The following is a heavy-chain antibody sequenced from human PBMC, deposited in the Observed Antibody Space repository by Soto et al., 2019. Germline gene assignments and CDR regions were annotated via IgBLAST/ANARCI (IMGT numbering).Heavy chain of an antibody. CDR1: GFTFDDYA. CDR2: ISWNSGSI. V-gene: IGHV3-9*01. Sequence: GGSLRLSCAASGFTFDDYAMHWVRQAPGKGLEWVSGISWNSGSIGYADSVKGRFTISRDNAKNSLYLQMNSLRAEDTALYYCAKDSSRYNYDYIWGSYRAFDYWGQGTLVTVSS. D-gene: IGHD3-16*02. CDR3: AKDSSRYNYDYIWGSYRAFDY. J-gene: IGHJ4*02.